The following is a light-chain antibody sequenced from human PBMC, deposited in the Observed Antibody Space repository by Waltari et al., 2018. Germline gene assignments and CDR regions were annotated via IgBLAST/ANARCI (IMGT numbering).Light chain of an antibody. V-gene: IGLV2-23*01. CDR3: SLYSTTTDM. CDR1: SSDVGNYKL. CDR2: EGF. Sequence: QSALTQPASVSGSPGQSITISCTGPSSDVGNYKLLSWYQQHPGKPPKLIIYEGFKRPSGVPDRLSGSQSANTASLTISGLQAEDEADYYCSLYSTTTDMFGGGTKVSVL. J-gene: IGLJ3*02.